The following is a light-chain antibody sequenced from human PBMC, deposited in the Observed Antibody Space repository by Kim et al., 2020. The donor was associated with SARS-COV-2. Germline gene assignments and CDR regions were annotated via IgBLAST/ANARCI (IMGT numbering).Light chain of an antibody. CDR2: GAS. J-gene: IGKJ2*01. V-gene: IGKV3-15*01. CDR3: QQYNNWPYT. Sequence: VSPGERATLSCRASQSVSSNLAWYQQKPGQAPRLLSYGASTRATGSPARCSGSGSGTEFTLTISSLQSEDFAVYYCQQYNNWPYTFGQGTKLEI. CDR1: QSVSSN.